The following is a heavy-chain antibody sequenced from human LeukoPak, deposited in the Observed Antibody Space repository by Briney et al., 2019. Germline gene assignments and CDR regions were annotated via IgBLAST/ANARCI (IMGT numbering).Heavy chain of an antibody. CDR3: AKAPTSTTWVSDF. J-gene: IGHJ4*02. V-gene: IGHV3-23*01. CDR2: IGGSGSGT. D-gene: IGHD2/OR15-2a*01. Sequence: GGSLRLSCVASGFTFSSYAMTWVRQAPGKGLEWVSDIGGSGSGTYYADSVKDRFTISRDNSKNTLYLQINSVRAEDTAIYYCAKAPTSTTWVSDFWGQGTLVTVSS. CDR1: GFTFSSYA.